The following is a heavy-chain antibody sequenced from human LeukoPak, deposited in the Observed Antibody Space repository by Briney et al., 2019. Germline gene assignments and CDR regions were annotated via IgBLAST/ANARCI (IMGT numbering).Heavy chain of an antibody. Sequence: PGGSLRLSCAASGFTFSTYSMTWVRQAPGKGLEWVSDISSRSSTIYYADSVKGRFTISRDNAKNLLYLHMNSLRAEDTTVYYCARAAGSGWVDYWGQGTLVTVSS. D-gene: IGHD6-19*01. CDR1: GFTFSTYS. V-gene: IGHV3-48*04. J-gene: IGHJ4*02. CDR3: ARAAGSGWVDY. CDR2: ISSRSSTI.